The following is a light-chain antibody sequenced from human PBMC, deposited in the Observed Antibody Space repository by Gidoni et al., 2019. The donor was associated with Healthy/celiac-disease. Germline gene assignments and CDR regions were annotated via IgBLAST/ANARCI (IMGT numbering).Light chain of an antibody. Sequence: EIVLKQSPATLSLSPGERATLSCRASQSVSSYLAWYQQKPGQAPRLLIYDASNRATGIPARFSGSGSGTDVTLTISSLEPEDFTVYYCQQRSNWPPDTFXQXTRLEIK. CDR3: QQRSNWPPDT. V-gene: IGKV3-11*01. CDR2: DAS. CDR1: QSVSSY. J-gene: IGKJ5*01.